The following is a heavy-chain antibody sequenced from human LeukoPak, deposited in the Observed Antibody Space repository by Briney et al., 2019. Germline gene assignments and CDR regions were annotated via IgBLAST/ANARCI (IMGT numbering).Heavy chain of an antibody. D-gene: IGHD2-21*02. CDR2: ISGSGGST. CDR1: GFTFSSYA. Sequence: GGSLRLSCAASGFTFSSYAMSWVRQAPGKGLEWVSAISGSGGSTYYADSVKGRFTISRDNSKNTLYLQMNSLRAEDTAVYYCAKDDVAISYCGGDCYPSYFDYWGQGTLVTVSS. CDR3: AKDDVAISYCGGDCYPSYFDY. V-gene: IGHV3-23*01. J-gene: IGHJ4*02.